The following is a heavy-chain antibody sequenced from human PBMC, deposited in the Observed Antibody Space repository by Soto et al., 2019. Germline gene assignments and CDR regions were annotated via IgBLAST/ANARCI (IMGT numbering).Heavy chain of an antibody. CDR3: ARVILDMESGP. V-gene: IGHV4-39*02. D-gene: IGHD3-3*01. CDR2: ISYSGST. CDR1: GGLITSGSYY. Sequence: SETLSLTCTVSGGLITSGSYYWGWIRQPPGKGLEWIGSISYSGSTYYNPSLKSRVTISRDTSKSQFSMKLSSVTAADTAVYYCARVILDMESGPWGQGTLVTVSS. J-gene: IGHJ5*02.